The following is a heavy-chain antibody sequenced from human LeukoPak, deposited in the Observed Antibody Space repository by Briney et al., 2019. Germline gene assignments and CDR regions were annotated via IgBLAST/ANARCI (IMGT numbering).Heavy chain of an antibody. D-gene: IGHD3-22*01. CDR1: GGSFSGYY. J-gene: IGHJ3*02. CDR2: INHSGST. CDR3: ARASPYDSSGYLGYAFDI. V-gene: IGHV4-34*01. Sequence: SSETLSLTCAGYGGSFSGYYWSWIRQPPGRGLEWIWEINHSGSTYYNPSLKSRVTISVDTSKNQFSLKLSSVTAADTAVYYCARASPYDSSGYLGYAFDIWGQGTMVTVSS.